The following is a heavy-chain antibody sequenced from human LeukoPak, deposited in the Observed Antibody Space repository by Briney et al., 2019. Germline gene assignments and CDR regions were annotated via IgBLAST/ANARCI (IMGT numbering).Heavy chain of an antibody. V-gene: IGHV3-48*04. J-gene: IGHJ6*02. D-gene: IGHD3-22*01. Sequence: GGSLRLSCAASGFIFSTYDMNWVRQAPGKGLEWVSYISGSSGTIYCADSVKGRFTISRDNAKNSLYLQMNSLRAEDTAVYYCARGRGSTYYYDSSGYYNYYYGMDVWGQGTTVTVSS. CDR1: GFIFSTYD. CDR3: ARGRGSTYYYDSSGYYNYYYGMDV. CDR2: ISGSSGTI.